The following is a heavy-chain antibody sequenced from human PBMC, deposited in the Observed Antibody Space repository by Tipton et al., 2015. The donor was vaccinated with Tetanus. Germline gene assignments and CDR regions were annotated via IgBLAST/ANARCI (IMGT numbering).Heavy chain of an antibody. CDR2: IYPDDPDT. CDR3: ARRRSAILSGSSHWYFDI. Sequence: QLVQSGAEVKKPGESLKISCSGSGYSFNIYWLAWVRQMPGKGLEWMGIIYPDDPDTRYSPSFQGQVTISADKSTTTAYLQWSSLQPSVTAMYFCARRRSAILSGSSHWYFDIWGRGTLVTVSS. J-gene: IGHJ2*01. CDR1: GYSFNIYW. D-gene: IGHD3-9*01. V-gene: IGHV5-51*01.